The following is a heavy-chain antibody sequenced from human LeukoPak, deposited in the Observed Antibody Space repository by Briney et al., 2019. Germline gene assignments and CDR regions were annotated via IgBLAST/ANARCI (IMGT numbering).Heavy chain of an antibody. Sequence: GGSLRLSCAASGFTFGDYAMSWFRQAPGKGLEWVGFIRSKAYGGTTEYAASVKGRFTISRDDSKSIAYLQMNSLKTEDTAVYYCTRDPYYDSSGYFFDYWGQGTLVTVSS. J-gene: IGHJ4*02. CDR3: TRDPYYDSSGYFFDY. V-gene: IGHV3-49*03. CDR2: IRSKAYGGTT. D-gene: IGHD3-22*01. CDR1: GFTFGDYA.